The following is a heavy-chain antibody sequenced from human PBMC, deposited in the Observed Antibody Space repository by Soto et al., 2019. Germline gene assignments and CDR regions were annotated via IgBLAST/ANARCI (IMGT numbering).Heavy chain of an antibody. J-gene: IGHJ5*02. V-gene: IGHV4-4*02. Sequence: PSETLSLTCAVAGGSISSSNWWSWVRQPPGKGLEWIGEIYHSGSTNYNPSLKSRVTISVDKSKNQFSLKLSSVTAADTAVYYCARHDYDFWSGYSVQNWFDPWGQGTLVTVSS. CDR1: GGSISSSNW. D-gene: IGHD3-3*01. CDR2: IYHSGST. CDR3: ARHDYDFWSGYSVQNWFDP.